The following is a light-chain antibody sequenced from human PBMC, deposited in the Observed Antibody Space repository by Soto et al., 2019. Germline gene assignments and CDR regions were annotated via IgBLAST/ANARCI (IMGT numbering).Light chain of an antibody. Sequence: EIVMTQSPATLSVSPGERATLSCRASQSISGELAWYQQRPGQPPRLLIYGVSTRATGVPARFSGSGSGSDFNLTISGLQSEDFAVYYCQQGHDWPLTFGQGTRLDI. CDR1: QSISGE. CDR2: GVS. V-gene: IGKV3-15*01. CDR3: QQGHDWPLT. J-gene: IGKJ2*01.